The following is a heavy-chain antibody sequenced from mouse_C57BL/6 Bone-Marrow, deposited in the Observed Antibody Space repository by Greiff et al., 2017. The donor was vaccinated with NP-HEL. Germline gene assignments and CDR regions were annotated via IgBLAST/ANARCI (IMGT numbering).Heavy chain of an antibody. J-gene: IGHJ3*01. Sequence: QVQLQQSGAELMKPGASVKLSCKATGYTFTGYWIEWVKQRPGHGLEWIGEILPGSGSTNYNEKFKGKATFTADTSSNTAYMQISSLTTEDSAIYYCARWAYGTQFAYWDRGTLVPVSA. CDR1: GYTFTGYW. V-gene: IGHV1-9*01. CDR2: ILPGSGST. CDR3: ARWAYGTQFAY. D-gene: IGHD1-1*01.